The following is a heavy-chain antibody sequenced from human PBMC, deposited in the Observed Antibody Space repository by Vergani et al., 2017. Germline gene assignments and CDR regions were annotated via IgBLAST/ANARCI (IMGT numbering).Heavy chain of an antibody. CDR1: GGSISSGSYY. D-gene: IGHD5-24*01. CDR3: ARADGYNGWAY. V-gene: IGHV4-61*02. J-gene: IGHJ4*02. CDR2: IYTSGST. Sequence: QVQLQESGPGLVKPSQTLSLTCTVSGGSISSGSYYWSWIRQPAGKGLEWIGRIYTSGSTNYNPSLKSRVTISVDPSKNQFSLKLSSVTAADTAVYYCARADGYNGWAYWGQGTLVTVSS.